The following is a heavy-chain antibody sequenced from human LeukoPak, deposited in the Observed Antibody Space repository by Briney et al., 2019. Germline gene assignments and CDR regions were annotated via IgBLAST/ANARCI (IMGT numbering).Heavy chain of an antibody. CDR3: ARAELELLIDY. J-gene: IGHJ4*02. Sequence: ASVKLSCKASGYTFTGYYMHWVRQAPGQGLEGMVWINPNSGGTNYAQKFQGRVTMTRDTSISTDYMELSRLRSDDTAVYYCARAELELLIDYWGQGTLVTVSS. CDR2: INPNSGGT. V-gene: IGHV1-2*02. CDR1: GYTFTGYY. D-gene: IGHD1-7*01.